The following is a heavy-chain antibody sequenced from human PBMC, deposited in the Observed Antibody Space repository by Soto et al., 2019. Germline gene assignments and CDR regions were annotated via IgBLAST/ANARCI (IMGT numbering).Heavy chain of an antibody. Sequence: EVQLLESGGGLVQPGGSLRLSCAASGFTFSSYAMRWVRRARGKELEWVSAIRGSGGSTYYADSVKGRFTMSRDNSKNTLYLQMNSLRAEDTAVYYCQYSSSSVLDYWGQGTLVTVSS. CDR3: QYSSSSVLDY. D-gene: IGHD6-6*01. CDR2: IRGSGGST. J-gene: IGHJ4*02. CDR1: GFTFSSYA. V-gene: IGHV3-23*01.